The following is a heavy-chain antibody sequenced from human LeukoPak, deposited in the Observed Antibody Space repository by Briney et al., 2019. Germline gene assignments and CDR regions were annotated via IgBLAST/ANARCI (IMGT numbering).Heavy chain of an antibody. CDR1: GGSISSSSYY. J-gene: IGHJ4*02. CDR2: IYYSGST. D-gene: IGHD5-12*01. CDR3: ARHTGYSRTHFYY. V-gene: IGHV4-39*01. Sequence: PSETLSLTCTVSGGSISSSSYYWGWIRQPPGKGLEWIGSIYYSGSTYYNPSLKSRVTISVDTSKNQFSLKLSSVTAADTAVYYCARHTGYSRTHFYYWGQGTLVTVSS.